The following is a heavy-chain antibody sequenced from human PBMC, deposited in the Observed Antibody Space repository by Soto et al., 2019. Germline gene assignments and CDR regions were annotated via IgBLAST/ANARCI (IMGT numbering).Heavy chain of an antibody. D-gene: IGHD3-22*01. CDR2: IVVGSGNT. J-gene: IGHJ4*02. CDR1: GFTFSTSA. CDR3: GADEVDFHDTSGYYYMDY. V-gene: IGHV1-58*01. Sequence: QLVQSGPEVKKPGTSVKVSCKASGFTFSTSALQWVRQARGQHLEWMGWIVVGSGNTNYAQKFQERVTITRDMSTRTVYMELSRLRSEDTAVYYCGADEVDFHDTSGYYYMDYWGQGTLVTVSS.